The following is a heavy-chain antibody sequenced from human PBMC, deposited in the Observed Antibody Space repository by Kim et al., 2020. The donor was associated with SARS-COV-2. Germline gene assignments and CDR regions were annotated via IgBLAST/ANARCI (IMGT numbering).Heavy chain of an antibody. CDR2: IYYSGST. J-gene: IGHJ3*02. D-gene: IGHD3-22*01. Sequence: SETLSLTCTVSGGSISSSSYYWGWIRQPPGKGLEWIGSIYYSGSTYYNPSLKSRVTISVDTSKNQFSLKLSSVTAADTAVYYCARHRHDFGYDSSGYSIVRAFDIWGQGTMVTVSS. CDR1: GGSISSSSYY. CDR3: ARHRHDFGYDSSGYSIVRAFDI. V-gene: IGHV4-39*01.